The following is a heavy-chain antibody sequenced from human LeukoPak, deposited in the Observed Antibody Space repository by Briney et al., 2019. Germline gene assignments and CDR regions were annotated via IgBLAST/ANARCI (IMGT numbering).Heavy chain of an antibody. J-gene: IGHJ4*02. D-gene: IGHD5-24*01. Sequence: GGSLRLSCEASGFNFHNFAMHRVRQAPGKGLEWVAVISNDERNKYYTDSVKGRFTISRDNSKSTVYLQMNSLRPEDTAMYYCARPSPPGDGYNPCDYWGPGALVIVSS. CDR1: GFNFHNFA. CDR3: ARPSPPGDGYNPCDY. V-gene: IGHV3-30*04. CDR2: ISNDERNK.